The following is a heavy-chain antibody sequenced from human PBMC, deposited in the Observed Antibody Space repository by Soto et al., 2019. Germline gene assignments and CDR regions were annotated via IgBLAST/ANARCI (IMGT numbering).Heavy chain of an antibody. Sequence: PGESLKISCKGSGYSFTSYWIGWVRQMPGKGLEWMGIIYPGDSDTRYSPSFQGQVTISADKSISTAYLQWSSLKASDTAMYYCATGYSSGWYTNYYYGMDVWGQGTTVTVS. CDR3: ATGYSSGWYTNYYYGMDV. CDR1: GYSFTSYW. D-gene: IGHD6-19*01. J-gene: IGHJ6*02. CDR2: IYPGDSDT. V-gene: IGHV5-51*01.